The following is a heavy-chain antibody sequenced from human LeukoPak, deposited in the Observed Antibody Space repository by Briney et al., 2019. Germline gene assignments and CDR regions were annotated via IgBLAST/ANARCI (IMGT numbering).Heavy chain of an antibody. D-gene: IGHD5-12*01. V-gene: IGHV1-8*03. CDR2: MNPNSGNT. CDR3: ARLGGYSGYDDY. J-gene: IGHJ4*02. Sequence: GASVKVSCKASGYTFTSYDINWVRQATGQGLEWMGWMNPNSGNTGYAQKFQGRVAITRNTSISTAYMELSSLRSEDTAVYYCARLGGYSGYDDYWGQGTLVTVSS. CDR1: GYTFTSYD.